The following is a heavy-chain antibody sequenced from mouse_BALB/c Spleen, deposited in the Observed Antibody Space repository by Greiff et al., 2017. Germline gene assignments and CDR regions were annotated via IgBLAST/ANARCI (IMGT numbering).Heavy chain of an antibody. CDR3: ARGYLSY. V-gene: IGHV3-2*02. CDR2: ISYSGST. J-gene: IGHJ3*01. CDR1: GYSITSDYA. Sequence: EVMLVESGPGLVKPSQSLSLTCTVTGYSITSDYAWNWIRQFPGNKLEWMGYISYSGSTSYNPSLKSRISITRDTSKNQFFLQLNSVTTEDTATYYCARGYLSYWGQGTLVTVSA. D-gene: IGHD5-1-1*01.